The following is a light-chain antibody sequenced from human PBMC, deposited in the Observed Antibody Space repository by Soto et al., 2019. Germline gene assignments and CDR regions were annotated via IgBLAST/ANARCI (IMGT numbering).Light chain of an antibody. CDR2: DAS. V-gene: IGKV1-33*01. CDR3: QQRNSYPIT. Sequence: DIQMTQSPSSLSASLGDRVTITCQASQHINIYLNWYQHQPGKAPKLLIFDASNLATGVPSRFSGSGSGTDFTFTISSLQPEDFATYYCQQRNSYPITFGQGTRLEI. CDR1: QHINIY. J-gene: IGKJ5*01.